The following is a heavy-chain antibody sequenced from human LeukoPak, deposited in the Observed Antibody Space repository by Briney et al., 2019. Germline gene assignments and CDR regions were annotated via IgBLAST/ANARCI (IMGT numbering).Heavy chain of an antibody. J-gene: IGHJ4*02. Sequence: PGGSLRLSCAASGFTFSSYGMSWVRQAPGKGLVWVSAISGSGGSTYHADSVRGRFTISRDNSKNTLYLQMNSLRAEDTAVYYCAVQGGYCSSTSCSPADYWGQGTLVTVSS. V-gene: IGHV3-23*01. D-gene: IGHD2-2*01. CDR3: AVQGGYCSSTSCSPADY. CDR1: GFTFSSYG. CDR2: ISGSGGST.